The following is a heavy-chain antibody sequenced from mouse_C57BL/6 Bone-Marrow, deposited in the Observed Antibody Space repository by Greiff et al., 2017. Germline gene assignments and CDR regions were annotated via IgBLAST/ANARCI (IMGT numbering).Heavy chain of an antibody. CDR1: GFTFSSYA. J-gene: IGHJ3*01. D-gene: IGHD2-4*01. CDR3: ARDPLSNDYDLAWFAY. V-gene: IGHV5-4*01. Sequence: EVKLVESGGGLVKPGGSLKLSCAASGFTFSSYAMSWVRQTPEKRLEWVATISDGGSYTYYPDNVKGRFTISRDNAKNNLYLQMSHLKSEDTAMYYCARDPLSNDYDLAWFAYGGQGTLVTVSA. CDR2: ISDGGSYT.